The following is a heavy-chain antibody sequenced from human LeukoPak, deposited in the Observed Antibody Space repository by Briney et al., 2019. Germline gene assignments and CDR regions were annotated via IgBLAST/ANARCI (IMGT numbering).Heavy chain of an antibody. CDR2: INTNTGGT. CDR1: GYTSTGFY. V-gene: IGHV1-2*06. J-gene: IGHJ4*02. Sequence: GASVKVSCKASGYTSTGFYLHWVRQAPAQRLEWMGLINTNTGGTHYAQQFQGRVTMTSDTSISTTYMEMSRVRSDDTAVYYCARYFRLATPSLGFWGQGTMVTVSS. D-gene: IGHD5-24*01. CDR3: ARYFRLATPSLGF.